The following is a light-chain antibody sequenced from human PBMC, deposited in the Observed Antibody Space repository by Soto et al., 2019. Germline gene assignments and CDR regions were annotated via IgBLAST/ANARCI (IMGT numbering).Light chain of an antibody. CDR1: QSLLSSY. V-gene: IGKV3-20*01. CDR3: QQHFDLRT. Sequence: EIVLTQSPATLSLSPGERATLSCRASQSLLSSYLAWYQQKPGQAPRLLIYGASSRATGVPDRFSGSGSGTDFTLTITRLEPEDFAMYYCQQHFDLRTFGQGTRVEMK. CDR2: GAS. J-gene: IGKJ1*01.